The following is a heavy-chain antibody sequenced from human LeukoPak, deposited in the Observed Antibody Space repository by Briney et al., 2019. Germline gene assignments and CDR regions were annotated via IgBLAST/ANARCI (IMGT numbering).Heavy chain of an antibody. D-gene: IGHD1-26*01. V-gene: IGHV3-21*01. J-gene: IGHJ6*03. CDR1: GFTFNYYN. CDR2: ITSSGAYI. CDR3: ARDPYSGNYGNYYYYYMDV. Sequence: PGGSLRLSCAASGFTFNYYNMNWVRQAPGKALEWVSSITSSGAYIFYADSVRGRFTISRDNTKDSLYLQMNSLGPEDTAVYYCARDPYSGNYGNYYYYYMDVWGKGTTVTISS.